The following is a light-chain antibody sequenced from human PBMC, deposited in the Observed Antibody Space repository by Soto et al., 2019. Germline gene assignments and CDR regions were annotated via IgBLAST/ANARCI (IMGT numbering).Light chain of an antibody. CDR3: QQYETLPT. CDR1: QSISSW. CDR2: DAS. V-gene: IGKV1-5*01. J-gene: IGKJ1*01. Sequence: DIQMTQSPSTLSASLGDRVTITCRASQSISSWFAWYQQKPGRAPKLLIYDASSLEAGVPSRFRGSGSGTAFTFTISRLHPEDIPTYYCQQYETLPTFGQGAKVDIK.